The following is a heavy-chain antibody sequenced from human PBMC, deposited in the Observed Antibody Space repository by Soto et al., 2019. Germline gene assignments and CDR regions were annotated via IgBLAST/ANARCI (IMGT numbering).Heavy chain of an antibody. J-gene: IGHJ4*02. CDR2: ISVSVDST. V-gene: IGHV3-23*01. Sequence: HPGGSLRLSCAASGFTFNIYAINWVRQAPGKGLEWVSAISVSVDSTHYADSVKGRFTISRDNYKNTVYLEMSSLRAEDTAVYYCAKVFTPEQGNYFDYWGQGTLVTVSS. D-gene: IGHD1-26*01. CDR3: AKVFTPEQGNYFDY. CDR1: GFTFNIYA.